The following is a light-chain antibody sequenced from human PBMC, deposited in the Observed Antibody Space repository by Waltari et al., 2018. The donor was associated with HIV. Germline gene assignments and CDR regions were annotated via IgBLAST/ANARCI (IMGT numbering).Light chain of an antibody. V-gene: IGLV2-14*01. Sequence: QSALTQPASVSGSPGQSLTISCTGTSSDIGIYNYVSWYQQQPGKAPKLMIYEVSNRPSGVSNRFSGSKSGNTASLTISGLQAEDEADYYCSSYTSSITVVFGGGTKLTVL. CDR1: SSDIGIYNY. J-gene: IGLJ2*01. CDR3: SSYTSSITVV. CDR2: EVS.